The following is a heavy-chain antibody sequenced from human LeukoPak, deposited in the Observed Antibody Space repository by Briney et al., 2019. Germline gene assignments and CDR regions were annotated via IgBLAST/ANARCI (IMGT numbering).Heavy chain of an antibody. CDR1: GDSVSSNSVA. Sequence: WQTPSLTCVISGDSVSSNSVAWNWIRQSPSRGLEWLGRTYYRSKWYNDYAVSVKSRITIKPDTSKNQFLLQLNSVTPEDTAVYYCSRESSHFDYWGQGTLVTVS. CDR2: TYYRSKWYN. D-gene: IGHD3-10*01. V-gene: IGHV6-1*01. J-gene: IGHJ4*02. CDR3: SRESSHFDY.